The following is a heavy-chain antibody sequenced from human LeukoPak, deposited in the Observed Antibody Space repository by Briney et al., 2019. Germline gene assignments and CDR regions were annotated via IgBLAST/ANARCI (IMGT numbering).Heavy chain of an antibody. CDR2: INHSGST. Sequence: SETLSLTCAVYGGSFSGYYWSWIRQPPGKGLEWIGEINHSGSTNYNPSLKSRVTISVDTSKNQFSLKLSSVTAADTAVYYCARGATGDFDYWGQGTLVTVSS. D-gene: IGHD1-1*01. J-gene: IGHJ4*02. CDR1: GGSFSGYY. CDR3: ARGATGDFDY. V-gene: IGHV4-34*01.